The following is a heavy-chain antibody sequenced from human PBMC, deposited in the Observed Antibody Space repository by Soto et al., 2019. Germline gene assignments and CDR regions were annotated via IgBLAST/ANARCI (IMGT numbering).Heavy chain of an antibody. V-gene: IGHV5-51*01. CDR2: IYPGDSDT. Sequence: PGESLKISCKASGYIFTRYWIGWVRQMPGKGLEWMGIIYPGDSDTRYSPSFQGQVTISVDKSISTAYLQWSSLKASDTAMYYCERQADQYDRNSFGYWGQGTLVTVSS. CDR3: ERQADQYDRNSFGY. J-gene: IGHJ4*02. CDR1: GYIFTRYW. D-gene: IGHD3-22*01.